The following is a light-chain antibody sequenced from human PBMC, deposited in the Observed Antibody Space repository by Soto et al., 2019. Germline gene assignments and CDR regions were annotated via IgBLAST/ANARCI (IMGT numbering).Light chain of an antibody. V-gene: IGKV3-20*01. CDR2: GAS. CDR3: QQYGSSPPLT. J-gene: IGKJ4*01. Sequence: EIVLTQSPGTLSLSPGERATLSCRASQRVSSSYLAWYQQKPGQAPRLLIYGASSRATGIPDRFSVSGSGTDFTLTISRLEPEDFAVYYCQQYGSSPPLTFGGGTKVDIK. CDR1: QRVSSSY.